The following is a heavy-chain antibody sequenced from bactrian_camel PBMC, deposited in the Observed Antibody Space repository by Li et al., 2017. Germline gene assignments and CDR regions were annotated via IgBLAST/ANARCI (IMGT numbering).Heavy chain of an antibody. J-gene: IGHJ4*01. V-gene: IGHV3S39*01. D-gene: IGHD2*01. Sequence: HVQLVESGGGLVQPGGSLRLSCAASGFTFSSFPMTWVRQAPGKGPEWVSHISSGVGAATSYADSVKGRFTIAQDNTKTTIYLRMVELQPEDTAMYYCAAGASLLVGDLCYTDYRIYGHGTQVTVS. CDR1: GFTFSSFP. CDR2: ISSGVGAAT.